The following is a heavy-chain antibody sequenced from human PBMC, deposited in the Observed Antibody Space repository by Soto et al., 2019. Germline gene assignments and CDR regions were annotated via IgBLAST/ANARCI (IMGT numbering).Heavy chain of an antibody. CDR2: ISAYNGNT. D-gene: IGHD3-3*01. CDR3: ARGGWAIFGVVRPTDAFDI. CDR1: GYTFTSYG. V-gene: IGHV1-18*01. J-gene: IGHJ3*02. Sequence: GASVKVSCKASGYTFTSYGISWVRQAPGQGLEWMGWISAYNGNTNYAQKLQGRVTMTTDTSTSTAYMELRSLRSDDTAVYYCARGGWAIFGVVRPTDAFDIWGQGTMVTVSS.